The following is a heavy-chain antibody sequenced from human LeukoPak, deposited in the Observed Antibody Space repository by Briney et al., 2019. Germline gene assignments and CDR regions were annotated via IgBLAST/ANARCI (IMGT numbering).Heavy chain of an antibody. Sequence: SETLSLTCTVPGDSISSYYWSWIRQPAGKGLEWIGRIYSTGSTNDNPSLKSRVTMSVDTSKNQFSLKVNSVTAADTGVYYCARDYYGSGSYLDYWGQGTLVTVSS. CDR1: GDSISSYY. CDR3: ARDYYGSGSYLDY. D-gene: IGHD3-10*01. V-gene: IGHV4-4*07. CDR2: IYSTGST. J-gene: IGHJ4*02.